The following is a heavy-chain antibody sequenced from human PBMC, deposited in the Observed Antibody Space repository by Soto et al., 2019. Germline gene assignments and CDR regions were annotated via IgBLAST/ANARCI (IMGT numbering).Heavy chain of an antibody. CDR2: ISYDGSNK. J-gene: IGHJ4*02. D-gene: IGHD7-27*01. Sequence: GGSLRLSCAASGFTFSSYGMHWVRQAPGKGLEWVAVISYDGSNKYYADSVRGRFTISRDNSKNTLYLQMNSLRAEDTAVYYCAKDLGYWGQGTLVTVSS. V-gene: IGHV3-30*18. CDR1: GFTFSSYG. CDR3: AKDLGY.